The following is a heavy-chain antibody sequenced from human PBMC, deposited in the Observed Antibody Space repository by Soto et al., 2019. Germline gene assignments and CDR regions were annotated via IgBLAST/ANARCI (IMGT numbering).Heavy chain of an antibody. CDR3: AKVGGGGYYYYGMDV. Sequence: GGSLRLSCASSGFTFISYAMSWVRQAPGKGLEWVSAISGSGGSTYYADSVKGRFTISRDNSKNTLYLQMNSLRAEDTAVYYCAKVGGGGYYYYGMDVWGQGTTVTVSS. CDR2: ISGSGGST. CDR1: GFTFISYA. J-gene: IGHJ6*02. V-gene: IGHV3-23*01. D-gene: IGHD1-26*01.